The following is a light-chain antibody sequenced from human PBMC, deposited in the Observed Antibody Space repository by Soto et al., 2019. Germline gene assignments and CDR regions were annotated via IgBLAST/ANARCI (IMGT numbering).Light chain of an antibody. CDR2: GNS. CDR1: SSNIGAGYD. J-gene: IGLJ1*01. Sequence: QTVVTQPPSVSGAPGQRVTISCTGSSSNIGAGYDVHWYQQLPGTAPKLLIYGNSNRPSGVPDRFSGSKSGTSASLAITGLQAEDEADYYCQSYDSSLSGLVFGTGTKLTDL. V-gene: IGLV1-40*01. CDR3: QSYDSSLSGLV.